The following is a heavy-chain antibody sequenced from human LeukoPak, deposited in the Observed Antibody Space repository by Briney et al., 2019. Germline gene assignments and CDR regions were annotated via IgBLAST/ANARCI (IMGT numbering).Heavy chain of an antibody. J-gene: IGHJ4*02. CDR2: IYHSGST. V-gene: IGHV4-38-2*01. Sequence: SETLSLTCAVAGYYITSGYYWGWIRQPPGKGLEWIGSIYHSGSTYYNPSLKSRVTISLDTSKNQFSLKLSSVTAADTAVYYCASTKFQLESGYYWGQGTLVTVSS. CDR3: ASTKFQLESGYY. D-gene: IGHD1-1*01. CDR1: GYYITSGYY.